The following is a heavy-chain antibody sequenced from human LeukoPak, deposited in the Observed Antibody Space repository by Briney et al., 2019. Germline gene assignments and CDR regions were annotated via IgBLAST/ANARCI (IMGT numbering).Heavy chain of an antibody. V-gene: IGHV3-11*04. Sequence: PGESLRLSCAPSGLTLSDYYMSWIRQAPGKGLEWVSYISSIGSTITYAHSVKGRFTISRDNAKNSLYLQMNSLRAEDTAVYYCARDRYNWNDDINWFDPWGQGTLVTVSP. CDR3: ARDRYNWNDDINWFDP. CDR2: ISSIGSTI. J-gene: IGHJ5*02. CDR1: GLTLSDYY. D-gene: IGHD1-1*01.